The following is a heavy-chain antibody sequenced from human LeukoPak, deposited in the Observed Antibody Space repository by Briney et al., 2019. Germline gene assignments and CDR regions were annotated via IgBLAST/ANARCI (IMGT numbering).Heavy chain of an antibody. D-gene: IGHD6-13*01. CDR2: IYYSGST. CDR3: ARASPSGYSSY. J-gene: IGHJ4*02. CDR1: GGSISSYY. V-gene: IGHV4-59*12. Sequence: PSETLSLTCTVSGGSISSYYWSWIRQPPGKGLEWIGYIYYSGSTNYNPSLKSRVTISVDTSKNQFSLKLSSVTAADTAVYYCARASPSGYSSYWGQGTLVTVSS.